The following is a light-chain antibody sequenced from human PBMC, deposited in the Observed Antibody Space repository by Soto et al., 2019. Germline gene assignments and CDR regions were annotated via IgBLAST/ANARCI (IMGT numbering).Light chain of an antibody. J-gene: IGKJ5*01. CDR3: QQYYSTPFT. CDR2: WAS. CDR1: QSVLYSCDNKNY. Sequence: DIVMTQSPDSLAVSLGERATINCKSSQSVLYSCDNKNYLAWYQQNPGQPPKLLIYWASTRESGVPDRFSGSGSGTDFTLTVTSLQAEDVAVYYCQQYYSTPFTFGQGTRLEI. V-gene: IGKV4-1*01.